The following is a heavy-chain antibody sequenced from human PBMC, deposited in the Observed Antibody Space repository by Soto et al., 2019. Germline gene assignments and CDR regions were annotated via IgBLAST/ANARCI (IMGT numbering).Heavy chain of an antibody. Sequence: QVQLVQSGAEVKKPGASVKVSCKASGYTFTSYYMHWVRQAPGQGLQWMGIINPSGGSTTYAQKSEGRVTMTRDTATSTVYMELSRLRSEDTAVYYCARERIAAGAYYYGMDVWGQGTTVTVSS. CDR1: GYTFTSYY. V-gene: IGHV1-46*01. CDR3: ARERIAAGAYYYGMDV. D-gene: IGHD6-13*01. CDR2: INPSGGST. J-gene: IGHJ6*02.